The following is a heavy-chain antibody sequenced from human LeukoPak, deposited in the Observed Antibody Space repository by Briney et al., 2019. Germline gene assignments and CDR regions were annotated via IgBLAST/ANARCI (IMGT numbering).Heavy chain of an antibody. Sequence: RASVKVSCKASGYTFTSYGISRVRQAPGQGLEWMGWISAYNGNTNYAQKLQGRVTMTTDTSTSTAYMELRSLRSDDTAVYYCARDLNWGNPPPSEFDYWGQGTLVTVSS. V-gene: IGHV1-18*01. D-gene: IGHD3-16*01. CDR3: ARDLNWGNPPPSEFDY. CDR2: ISAYNGNT. CDR1: GYTFTSYG. J-gene: IGHJ4*02.